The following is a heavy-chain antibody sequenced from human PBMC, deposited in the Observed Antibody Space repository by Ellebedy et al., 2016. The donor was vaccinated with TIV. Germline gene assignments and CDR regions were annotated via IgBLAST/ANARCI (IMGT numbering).Heavy chain of an antibody. V-gene: IGHV5-51*01. CDR3: ARDGYKIAAAGTRWFDP. J-gene: IGHJ5*02. CDR1: GYSFTTYW. D-gene: IGHD6-13*01. Sequence: GESLKISCKGSGYSFTTYWIGWVRQMPGKGLEWMGIIYPGDSVTKYSPSFQGQVIISADKSIRTAYLQWSSLEASDTAMYYCARDGYKIAAAGTRWFDPWGQGTLVTVSS. CDR2: IYPGDSVT.